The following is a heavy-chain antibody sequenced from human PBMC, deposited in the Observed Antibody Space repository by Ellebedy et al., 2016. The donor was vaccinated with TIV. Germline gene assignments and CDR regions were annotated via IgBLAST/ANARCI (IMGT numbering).Heavy chain of an antibody. D-gene: IGHD3-10*01. V-gene: IGHV1-18*01. CDR1: GYTFIDYG. Sequence: AASVKVSCNSSGYTFIDYGVTWVRQPPGQGLDWMGWVSAYSGNTNYAENLQGRVTMTTDTSTDTAYMELRSLRSDDTAVYYCATGPRLGLWIAYWGQGTLVTVSS. J-gene: IGHJ4*02. CDR3: ATGPRLGLWIAY. CDR2: VSAYSGNT.